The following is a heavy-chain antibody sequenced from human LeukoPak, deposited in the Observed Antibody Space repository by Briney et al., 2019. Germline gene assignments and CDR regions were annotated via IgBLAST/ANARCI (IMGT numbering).Heavy chain of an antibody. CDR1: GDSITNSRYH. CDR3: ARHLMAVMDP. Sequence: PSETLSLTCAVSGDSITNSRYHWGWVRQPPGKGLEWMASIYHTGSTYYNSSLESRVTISVDTSKNQFSLELTSATAADTAVYYCARHLMAVMDPWGQGTLVTVSS. D-gene: IGHD3-16*01. CDR2: IYHTGST. J-gene: IGHJ5*02. V-gene: IGHV4-39*01.